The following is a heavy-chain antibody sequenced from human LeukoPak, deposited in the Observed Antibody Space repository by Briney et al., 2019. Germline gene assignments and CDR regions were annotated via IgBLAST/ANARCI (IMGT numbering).Heavy chain of an antibody. CDR3: AKDGGVTKRGVFDY. J-gene: IGHJ4*02. CDR1: GFTFSSYW. Sequence: PGGSLRLSCAASGFTFSSYWMSWVRQAPGKGLEWVANIKQDGSEKYYVDSVKGRFTISRDNSKNTLYLQMNSLRAEDTAVYYCAKDGGVTKRGVFDYWGQGTLVTVSS. CDR2: IKQDGSEK. D-gene: IGHD2-15*01. V-gene: IGHV3-7*01.